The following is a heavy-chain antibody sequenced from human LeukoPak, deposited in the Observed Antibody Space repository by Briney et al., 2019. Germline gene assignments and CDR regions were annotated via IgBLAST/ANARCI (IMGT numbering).Heavy chain of an antibody. Sequence: GGSLRLSCAASGFTFSNYWMHWVRQAPGKGLVWVSHINSAGSSTSYADSVKGRFTISRDNAKNTLYLQMNSLRAEDTAVYYCARDYSSSWYSGLNYWGQGTQVTVSS. J-gene: IGHJ4*02. CDR2: INSAGSST. V-gene: IGHV3-74*01. CDR3: ARDYSSSWYSGLNY. D-gene: IGHD6-13*01. CDR1: GFTFSNYW.